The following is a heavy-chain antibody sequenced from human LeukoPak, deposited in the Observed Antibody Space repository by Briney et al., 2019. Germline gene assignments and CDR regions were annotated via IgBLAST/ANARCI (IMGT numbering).Heavy chain of an antibody. J-gene: IGHJ6*04. V-gene: IGHV4-4*07. CDR1: GGSISSYY. D-gene: IGHD1-20*01. Sequence: SSETLSLTCTVSGGSISSYYWSWIRQPAGKGLEWIGRIYTSGSTNYNPSLKSRVTMSVDTSKNQFSLKLISVTAADTAVYYCARAPYSWTFRPTDVWGKGTTVTVSS. CDR2: IYTSGST. CDR3: ARAPYSWTFRPTDV.